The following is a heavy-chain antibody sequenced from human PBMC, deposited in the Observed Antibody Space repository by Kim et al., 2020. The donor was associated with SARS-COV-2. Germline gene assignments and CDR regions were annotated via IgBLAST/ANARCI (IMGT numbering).Heavy chain of an antibody. Sequence: GGSLRLSCAASGFTFSSYGMHWVRQAPGKGLEWVAVIWYDGSNKYYADSVKGRFTISRDNSKNTLYLQMNSLRAEDTAVYYCAKEHRGSGSYPKYYYYYYGMDVWGQGTTVTVSS. CDR1: GFTFSSYG. CDR3: AKEHRGSGSYPKYYYYYYGMDV. D-gene: IGHD3-10*01. J-gene: IGHJ6*02. V-gene: IGHV3-33*06. CDR2: IWYDGSNK.